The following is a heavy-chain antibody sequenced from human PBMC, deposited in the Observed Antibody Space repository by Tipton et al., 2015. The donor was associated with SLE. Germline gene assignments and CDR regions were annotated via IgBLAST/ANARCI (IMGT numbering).Heavy chain of an antibody. Sequence: TLSLTCTVSGDTIRYNYWRWIRQPPGKGLEWIGYISYSGSTNYSPSLKSRVTISLDTSKTQFSLNLRSVTAADTAIYYCARGGYSSGWYGDYFVYCGQGTLVTVSS. CDR1: GDTIRYNY. V-gene: IGHV4-59*01. CDR3: ARGGYSSGWYGDYFVY. CDR2: ISYSGST. J-gene: IGHJ4*02. D-gene: IGHD6-19*01.